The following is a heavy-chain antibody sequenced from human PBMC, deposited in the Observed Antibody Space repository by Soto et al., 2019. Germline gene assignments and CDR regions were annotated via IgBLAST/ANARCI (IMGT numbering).Heavy chain of an antibody. D-gene: IGHD3-16*02. CDR2: IIPIFGTA. J-gene: IGHJ6*02. CDR3: ARDSLRDDYVWGSYRYRDYYYYGMDV. CDR1: GGTFSSYA. V-gene: IGHV1-69*13. Sequence: ASVKVSCKASGGTFSSYAISWVRQAPGQGLEWMGGIIPIFGTANYAQKFQGRVTITADESTSTAYMELSSLRSEDTAVYYCARDSLRDDYVWGSYRYRDYYYYGMDVWGQGTTVTVSS.